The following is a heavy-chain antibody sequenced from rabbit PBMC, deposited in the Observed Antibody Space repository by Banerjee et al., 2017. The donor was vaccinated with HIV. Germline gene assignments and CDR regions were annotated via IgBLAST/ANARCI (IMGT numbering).Heavy chain of an antibody. CDR3: ARDMAGSRGL. CDR2: IYAGSSDNS. J-gene: IGHJ3*01. CDR1: GFTLSSYW. Sequence: QSLEESGGDLVKPGASLTLTCTASGFTLSSYWMCWVRQAPGKGLEWIACIYAGSSDNSYYASWAKGRFTISKTSSTAVTLQMTSLTAADTATYFCARDMAGSRGLWGQGTLVTVS. D-gene: IGHD4-2*01. V-gene: IGHV1S40*01.